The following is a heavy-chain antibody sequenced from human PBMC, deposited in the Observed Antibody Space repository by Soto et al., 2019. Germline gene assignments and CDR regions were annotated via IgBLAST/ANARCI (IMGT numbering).Heavy chain of an antibody. J-gene: IGHJ6*02. Sequence: ASVKVSCKASGYTFTGYYMHWVRQAPGQGLEWMGWINPNSGGTNYAQKFQGWVTMTRDMSISTAYMELSRLRSDDTAVYYCARGGYSSSWYLFSYYYGMDVWGQGTTVTVSS. D-gene: IGHD6-13*01. CDR1: GYTFTGYY. V-gene: IGHV1-2*04. CDR3: ARGGYSSSWYLFSYYYGMDV. CDR2: INPNSGGT.